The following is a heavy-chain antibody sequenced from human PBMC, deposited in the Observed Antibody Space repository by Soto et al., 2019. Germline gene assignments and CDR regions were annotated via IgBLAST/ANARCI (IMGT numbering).Heavy chain of an antibody. Sequence: SSETLSLTCTVSGGSISSYYWSWIRQPPGKGLEWIGYNYYSGSTNYNPSLKSRVTISVDTSKNQFSLKLSSVTAADTAVYYCAREGLRGYDSSGYYDYWGQGTLVTVSS. CDR3: AREGLRGYDSSGYYDY. CDR1: GGSISSYY. D-gene: IGHD3-22*01. CDR2: NYYSGST. V-gene: IGHV4-59*01. J-gene: IGHJ4*02.